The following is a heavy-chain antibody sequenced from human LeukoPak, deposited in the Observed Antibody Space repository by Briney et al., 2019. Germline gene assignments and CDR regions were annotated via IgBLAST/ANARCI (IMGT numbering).Heavy chain of an antibody. D-gene: IGHD4-17*01. J-gene: IGHJ3*02. CDR1: GYTFTSYG. Sequence: GASVKVSCKASGYTFTSYGISWVRQAPGQGLEWMGWISAYNGNTNYAQKLQGRVTMTTDTSTSTAYMELRSLRSDDTAVCYCARRFYGDYGGAAFDIWGQGTMVTVSS. V-gene: IGHV1-18*01. CDR2: ISAYNGNT. CDR3: ARRFYGDYGGAAFDI.